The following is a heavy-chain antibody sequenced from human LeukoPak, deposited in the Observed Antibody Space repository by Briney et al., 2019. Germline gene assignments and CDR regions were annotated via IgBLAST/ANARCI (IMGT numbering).Heavy chain of an antibody. CDR1: GGTFSSYA. J-gene: IGHJ6*03. D-gene: IGHD3-10*01. Sequence: SVKVSCKASGGTFSSYAISWVRQAPGQGLEWMGRIIPIFGTANYAQKFQGRVTITTDESTSTAYMELRSLRSEDTAVYYCARGFGELSPYYYYDMDVWGKGTTVTVSS. V-gene: IGHV1-69*05. CDR2: IIPIFGTA. CDR3: ARGFGELSPYYYYDMDV.